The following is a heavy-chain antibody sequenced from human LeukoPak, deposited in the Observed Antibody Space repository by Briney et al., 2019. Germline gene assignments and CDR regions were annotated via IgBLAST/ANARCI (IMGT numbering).Heavy chain of an antibody. J-gene: IGHJ4*02. V-gene: IGHV4-30-2*01. CDR1: GGSFSSGGYY. CDR3: ARSGYCSSTSCYTPFGY. D-gene: IGHD2-2*02. CDR2: IYHSGST. Sequence: SQTRSLTCTVSGGSFSSGGYYWSWIRQPPGKGLEWIGYIYHSGSTYYNPSLKSRVTISVDRSKNQFSLKLSSVTAADTAVYYCARSGYCSSTSCYTPFGYWGQGTLVTVSS.